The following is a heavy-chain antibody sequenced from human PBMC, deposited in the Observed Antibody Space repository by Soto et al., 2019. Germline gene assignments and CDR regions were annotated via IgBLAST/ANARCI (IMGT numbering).Heavy chain of an antibody. D-gene: IGHD5-12*01. CDR1: GFTFGSYG. V-gene: IGHV3-30*03. Sequence: GGSLRLSCAASGFTFGSYGMHWVRQAPGKGLEWVAMISYDGRHQYYADSVKGRFTISRDNFKDTLYLQMNGLTPEDTAIYFCARELDIPPDYYFDYWGQGNLVTVSS. J-gene: IGHJ4*02. CDR3: ARELDIPPDYYFDY. CDR2: ISYDGRHQ.